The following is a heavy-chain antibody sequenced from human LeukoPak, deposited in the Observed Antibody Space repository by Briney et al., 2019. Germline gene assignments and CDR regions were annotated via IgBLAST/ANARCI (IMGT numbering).Heavy chain of an antibody. V-gene: IGHV5-51*01. CDR3: ASLPRSGSSGSGY. J-gene: IGHJ4*02. D-gene: IGHD3-22*01. CDR1: GYSFTSYW. CDR2: IYPGDSDT. Sequence: GDSLQISCKGSGYSFTSYWIGWLRQLPGKGLEWMGIIYPGDSDTSYSPSFQGQVTISADKSISTAYLEWSSLKASDTAMYYCASLPRSGSSGSGYWGQGTLVTVSS.